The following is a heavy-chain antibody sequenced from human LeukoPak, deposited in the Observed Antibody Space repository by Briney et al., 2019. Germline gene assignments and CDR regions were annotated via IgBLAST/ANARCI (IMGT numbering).Heavy chain of an antibody. D-gene: IGHD5-24*01. CDR1: GGSFSGDY. CDR2: INHSGST. CDR3: ARTRDGYNYGWFDP. V-gene: IGHV4-34*01. J-gene: IGHJ5*02. Sequence: SETLSLTCAVYGGSFSGDYWSWIRQPPGKGLEWIGEINHSGSTNYNPSLKSRVTISVDTSKNQFSLKLSSVTAADTAVYYCARTRDGYNYGWFDPWGQGTLVTVSS.